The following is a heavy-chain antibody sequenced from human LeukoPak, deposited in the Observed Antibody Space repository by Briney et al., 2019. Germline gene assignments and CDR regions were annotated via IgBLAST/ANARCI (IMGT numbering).Heavy chain of an antibody. CDR1: GYTFTGYY. Sequence: ASVKLSCKASGYTFTGYYMHWVRQAPGQGHEWMGWINPNSGGTNYAQKFQGRVTMTRDTSTSTVYMELSSLRSEDTAVYYCAAAETYGSRSYYENYYYYYGMDVWGQGTPVTVSS. D-gene: IGHD3-10*01. CDR2: INPNSGGT. CDR3: AAAETYGSRSYYENYYYYYGMDV. V-gene: IGHV1-2*02. J-gene: IGHJ6*02.